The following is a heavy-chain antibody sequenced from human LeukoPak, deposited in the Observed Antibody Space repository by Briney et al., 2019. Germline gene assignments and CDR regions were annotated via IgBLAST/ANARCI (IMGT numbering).Heavy chain of an antibody. CDR3: ARREGPLGGMDV. D-gene: IGHD5-24*01. CDR1: GFTFSSYD. CDR2: IGTAGDT. J-gene: IGHJ6*04. V-gene: IGHV3-13*01. Sequence: GGSLRLSCAASGFTFSSYDMHWVRQATGKGLEWVSAIGTAGDTYYPGSVKGRFTISRENAKNSLYLQMNSLRAGDTAVYYCARREGPLGGMDVWGKGTTVTVSS.